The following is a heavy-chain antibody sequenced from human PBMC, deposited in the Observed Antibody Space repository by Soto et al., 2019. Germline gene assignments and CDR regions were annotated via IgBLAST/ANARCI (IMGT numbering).Heavy chain of an antibody. J-gene: IGHJ4*02. CDR1: GYTFTSYA. Sequence: GASVKFSCKASGYTFTSYAMHWVRQAPGQRLEWMGWINAGNGNTKYSQKFQGRVTITRATSASKAYMALRSLRSEDTAVYDCARGDSSGWQRWGQGSRVTVSS. V-gene: IGHV1-3*01. D-gene: IGHD6-19*01. CDR3: ARGDSSGWQR. CDR2: INAGNGNT.